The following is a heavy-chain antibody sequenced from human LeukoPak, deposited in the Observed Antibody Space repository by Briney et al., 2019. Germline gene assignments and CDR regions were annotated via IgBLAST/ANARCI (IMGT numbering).Heavy chain of an antibody. Sequence: SQTLSLTCAISGDSVSSNSAAWNWIRQSPLRGLEWLGRTYYRSKWYNDYAVSVRGRITINPDTSKNQFSLLLNSVTPEDTAVYYCARYSGLGVPDYWGQGTLVTVSS. V-gene: IGHV6-1*01. J-gene: IGHJ4*02. CDR2: TYYRSKWYN. CDR3: ARYSGLGVPDY. CDR1: GDSVSSNSAA. D-gene: IGHD2-21*01.